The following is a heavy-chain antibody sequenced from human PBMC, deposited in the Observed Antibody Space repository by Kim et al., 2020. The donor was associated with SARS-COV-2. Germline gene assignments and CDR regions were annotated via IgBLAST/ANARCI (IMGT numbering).Heavy chain of an antibody. CDR3: ARDEGSSSSGYYFDY. J-gene: IGHJ4*02. Sequence: DSVKGRFTISRDNAKNSLYLQMNSLRAEDTAVYYYARDEGSSSSGYYFDYWGQGTLVTVSS. D-gene: IGHD6-6*01. V-gene: IGHV3-21*01.